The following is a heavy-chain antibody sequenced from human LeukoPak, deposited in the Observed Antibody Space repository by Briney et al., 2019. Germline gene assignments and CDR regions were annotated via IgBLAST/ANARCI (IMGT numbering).Heavy chain of an antibody. CDR1: GGTFSSYA. J-gene: IGHJ4*02. D-gene: IGHD2/OR15-2a*01. CDR2: IIPIFGTA. CDR3: ARIIAYYFDY. V-gene: IGHV1-69*05. Sequence: SVKVSCKASGGTFSSYAISWVRQAPGQGLEWMGGIIPIFGTANYAQKFQGRVTMTRDTSTSTVYMELSSLRSEDTAVYYCARIIAYYFDYWGQGTLVTVSS.